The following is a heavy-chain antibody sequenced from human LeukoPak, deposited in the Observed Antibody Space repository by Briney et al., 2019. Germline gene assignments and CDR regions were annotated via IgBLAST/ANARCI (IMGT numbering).Heavy chain of an antibody. J-gene: IGHJ5*02. CDR2: IYYTGSA. V-gene: IGHV4-59*01. D-gene: IGHD6-13*01. CDR3: ARAGKQQLFRNWFDP. Sequence: SETLSLTCTVSGGSINSYYWSWIRQPPGKGLEWIGYIYYTGSANYNPSLKSRVSISVDTSKNQFSLELSSVTAADTAVYYCARAGKQQLFRNWFDPWGQGTLVTVSS. CDR1: GGSINSYY.